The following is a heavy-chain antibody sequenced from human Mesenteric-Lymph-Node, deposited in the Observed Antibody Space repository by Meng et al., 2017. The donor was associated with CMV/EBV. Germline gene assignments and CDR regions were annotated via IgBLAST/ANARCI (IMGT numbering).Heavy chain of an antibody. Sequence: ASVKVSCKVSGYTFTDYYMHWVQQAPGKGLEWMGLVDPEDGETIYAEKFQGRVTITADTSTDTAYMELSSLRSEDTAVYYCARRGSSAGFLYYVMDVWGQGTTVTVSS. CDR1: GYTFTDYY. CDR3: ARRGSSAGFLYYVMDV. CDR2: VDPEDGET. J-gene: IGHJ6*02. D-gene: IGHD2-2*01. V-gene: IGHV1-69-2*01.